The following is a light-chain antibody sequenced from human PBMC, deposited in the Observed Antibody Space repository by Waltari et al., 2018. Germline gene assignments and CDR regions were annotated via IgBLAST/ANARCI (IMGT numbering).Light chain of an antibody. J-gene: IGKJ1*01. CDR2: AAS. CDR3: QQYYDYQRS. Sequence: AIRMTQSPSSLTASTGDSVTITCRASHSVSTYLAWYQQKPGKAPKLLIYAASTLQRGVPLRFSGSGSGTDFTLSISCLQSEDFATYYCQQYYDYQRSFGQGTKVEIK. V-gene: IGKV1-8*01. CDR1: HSVSTY.